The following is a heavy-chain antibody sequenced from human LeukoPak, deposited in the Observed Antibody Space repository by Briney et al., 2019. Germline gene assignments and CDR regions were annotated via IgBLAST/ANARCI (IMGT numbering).Heavy chain of an antibody. V-gene: IGHV1-18*01. Sequence: ASVKVSCKPSGYTFNNYGITWVRQAPGQGLEWMGWISAYNGDKNYAQNLQGRVTMTTDTSTRTAYMELRSLSSDDTAVYYCARASASPTNSNSCYFETTKKNAFDIWGQGTMVTVSS. J-gene: IGHJ3*02. CDR3: ARASASPTNSNSCYFETTKKNAFDI. D-gene: IGHD3-22*01. CDR2: ISAYNGDK. CDR1: GYTFNNYG.